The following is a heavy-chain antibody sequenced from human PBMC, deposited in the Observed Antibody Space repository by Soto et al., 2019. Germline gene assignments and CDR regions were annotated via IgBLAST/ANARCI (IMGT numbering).Heavy chain of an antibody. Sequence: SETLSLTXAVSGGSISSSNWWSWVRQPPGKGLEWIGEIYHSGSTNYNPSLKSRVTISVDKSKNQFSLKLSSVTAADTAVHYCARGVAAAPLYYFDYWGQGTLVTVSS. CDR1: GGSISSSNW. CDR2: IYHSGST. V-gene: IGHV4-4*02. CDR3: ARGVAAAPLYYFDY. D-gene: IGHD6-13*01. J-gene: IGHJ4*02.